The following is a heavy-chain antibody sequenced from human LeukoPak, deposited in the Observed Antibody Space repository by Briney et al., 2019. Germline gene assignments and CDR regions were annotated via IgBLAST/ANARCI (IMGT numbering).Heavy chain of an antibody. J-gene: IGHJ4*02. V-gene: IGHV1-2*06. D-gene: IGHD5-18*01. Sequence: ASVKVSCKASGYTFTGYYMHWVRQAPEQGLEWMGRINPTSGGTNYAQKFQGRVTMTRDTSISTAYMELSRLRSDDTAVFYCARGARVDTAMADLDYWGRGSLVTVSS. CDR2: INPTSGGT. CDR1: GYTFTGYY. CDR3: ARGARVDTAMADLDY.